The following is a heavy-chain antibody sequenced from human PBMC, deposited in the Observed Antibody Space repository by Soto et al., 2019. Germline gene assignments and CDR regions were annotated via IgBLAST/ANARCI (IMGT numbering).Heavy chain of an antibody. Sequence: ASVKVSCKASGYTFTGYYLHWVRQAPGQGLEWMGWINPNSGGTNYAQKFQGRVTMTRDTSISTAYMELSRLRSDDTAVYYCARGRTVTTSYFDYWGQGNLVTVSS. J-gene: IGHJ4*02. CDR2: INPNSGGT. CDR1: GYTFTGYY. V-gene: IGHV1-2*02. CDR3: ARGRTVTTSYFDY. D-gene: IGHD1-1*01.